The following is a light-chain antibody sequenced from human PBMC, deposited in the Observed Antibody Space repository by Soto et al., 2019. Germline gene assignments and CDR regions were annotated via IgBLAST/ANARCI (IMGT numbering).Light chain of an antibody. CDR2: AVS. Sequence: DIQMTQSPSSLSASVGDRVTITCLASQSISTYLNWYQHKPGKAPKVLIYAVSSLQSGVPSRFSGSGSGTDFTLTITSLQPEDSATYYCQHSYGTPRTFGQGTKV. CDR1: QSISTY. V-gene: IGKV1-39*01. CDR3: QHSYGTPRT. J-gene: IGKJ1*01.